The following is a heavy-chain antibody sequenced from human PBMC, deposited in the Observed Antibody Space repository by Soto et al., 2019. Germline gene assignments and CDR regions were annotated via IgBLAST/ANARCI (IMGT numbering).Heavy chain of an antibody. CDR3: ARDGAMLDTIFGVVLRRDNWFDP. Sequence: ASVKVSCKASGYTFTSYGISWVRQAPGQGLERMRWISAYNGSTNYAQKLQGRVTMTTDTSTSTAYMELRSLRSDDTAVYYCARDGAMLDTIFGVVLRRDNWFDPWGQGTLVTVSS. CDR2: ISAYNGST. J-gene: IGHJ5*02. V-gene: IGHV1-18*01. D-gene: IGHD3-3*01. CDR1: GYTFTSYG.